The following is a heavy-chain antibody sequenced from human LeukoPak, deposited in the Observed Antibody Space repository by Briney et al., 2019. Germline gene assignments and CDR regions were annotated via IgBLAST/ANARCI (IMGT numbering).Heavy chain of an antibody. CDR3: ARVCCRTAAILRYFDY. Sequence: PETLSLTCTVSGGSISSSSYYWGWIRQPPGKGLEWIGSIYYSGSTYYNLSLKSRVTISVDTSKNQFSLKLSSVTAADTAAYYCARVCCRTAAILRYFDYWGQGTLVTVSS. D-gene: IGHD2-2*02. CDR1: GGSISSSSYY. J-gene: IGHJ4*02. V-gene: IGHV4-39*01. CDR2: IYYSGST.